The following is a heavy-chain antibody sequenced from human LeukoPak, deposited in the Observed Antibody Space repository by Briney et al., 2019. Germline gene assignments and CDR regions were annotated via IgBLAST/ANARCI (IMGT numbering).Heavy chain of an antibody. CDR1: GGSISSSSYY. Sequence: SETLSLTCTVSGGSISSSSYYWGWIRQPPGKGLEWIGSIYYSGSTYYNPSLKSRVTISVDTSKNQFSLKLSSVTAADTAVYYCAREQWTDTAQEAFDIWGQGTMVTVSS. CDR2: IYYSGST. CDR3: AREQWTDTAQEAFDI. V-gene: IGHV4-39*07. D-gene: IGHD5-18*01. J-gene: IGHJ3*02.